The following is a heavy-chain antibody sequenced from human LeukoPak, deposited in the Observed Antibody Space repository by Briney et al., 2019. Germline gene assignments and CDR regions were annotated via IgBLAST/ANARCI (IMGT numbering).Heavy chain of an antibody. CDR2: ISYDGSNK. D-gene: IGHD6-13*01. CDR3: ARDRGSSWVYYYYMDV. J-gene: IGHJ6*03. CDR1: GFTFSSYG. Sequence: GGSLRLSCAASGFTFSSYGMHWVRQAPGKGLEWVAVISYDGSNKYYADSVKGRFTISRDNSKNTLYLLMNSLRVEDTAVYYCARDRGSSWVYYYYMDVWGKGTPVTVSS. V-gene: IGHV3-30*03.